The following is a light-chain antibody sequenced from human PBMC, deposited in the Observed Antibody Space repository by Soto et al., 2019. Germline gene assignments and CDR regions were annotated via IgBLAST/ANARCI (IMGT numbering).Light chain of an antibody. V-gene: IGKV3-20*01. J-gene: IGKJ1*01. Sequence: EIVLTQSPGTLSLSPGERATLSCRASQSVSSSYLACYQQKPGQAPRLLIYSASSRATGIQDRFSGSGSGTDFTINISRVEYDDFAVSYCQQYGSSPGTGGEGTVV. CDR2: SAS. CDR1: QSVSSSY. CDR3: QQYGSSPGT.